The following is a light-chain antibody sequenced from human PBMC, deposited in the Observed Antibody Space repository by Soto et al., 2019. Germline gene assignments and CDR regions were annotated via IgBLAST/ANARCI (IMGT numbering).Light chain of an antibody. CDR3: QHYGSSPPIT. V-gene: IGKV3-20*01. CDR1: QTVSSNH. J-gene: IGKJ5*01. Sequence: EVVLTQSPGTLSLSPGERATLSRRASQTVSSNHLIWYQQKPGQAPTLLIYGASSRATGIPDRFSGSASGTDFTLTISQLEPEDFAVYYCQHYGSSPPITFGQGTRLEIK. CDR2: GAS.